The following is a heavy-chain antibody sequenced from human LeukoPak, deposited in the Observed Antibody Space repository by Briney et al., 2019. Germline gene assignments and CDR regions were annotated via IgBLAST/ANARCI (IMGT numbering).Heavy chain of an antibody. J-gene: IGHJ4*02. CDR3: ARTRGVDTATALDGSLDY. D-gene: IGHD5-18*01. CDR2: ISSSSSYI. V-gene: IGHV3-21*01. Sequence: PGGSLRLSCAASGFAFSSYSMNWVRQAPGKGLEWVSSISSSSSYIYYADSVKGRFTISRDNAKNSLYLQMNSLRAEDTAVYYCARTRGVDTATALDGSLDYWGQGTLVTVSS. CDR1: GFAFSSYS.